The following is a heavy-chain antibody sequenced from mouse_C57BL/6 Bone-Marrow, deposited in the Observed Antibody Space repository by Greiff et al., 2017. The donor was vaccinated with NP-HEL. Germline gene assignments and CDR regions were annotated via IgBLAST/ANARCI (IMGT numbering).Heavy chain of an antibody. CDR2: IYPRDGST. CDR1: GYTFTDHT. V-gene: IGHV1-78*01. Sequence: VQLQQSDAELVKPGASVKISCKVSGYTFTDHTIHWMKQRPEQGLEWIGYIYPRDGSTKYNEKFKGKATLTADKSSSTAYMELRSLTSEDSAVYFCARDYGNYFAWFAYWGQGTLVTVSA. D-gene: IGHD2-1*01. CDR3: ARDYGNYFAWFAY. J-gene: IGHJ3*01.